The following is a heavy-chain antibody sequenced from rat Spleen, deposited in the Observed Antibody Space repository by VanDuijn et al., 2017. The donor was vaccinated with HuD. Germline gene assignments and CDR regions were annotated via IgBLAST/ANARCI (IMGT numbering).Heavy chain of an antibody. J-gene: IGHJ4*01. CDR3: ARYIPGYYVMDA. CDR1: GYSITNTY. Sequence: EVQLQESGPGLVKPSQSLSLTCSVTGYSITNTYRWNWIRKFPGNKMEWIGHISYSGNTSYNPSLKSRISITRYTTKNQFFLKLNSVTTEDTATYYCARYIPGYYVMDAWGQGASVTVSS. CDR2: ISYSGNT. D-gene: IGHD1-4*01. V-gene: IGHV3-1*01.